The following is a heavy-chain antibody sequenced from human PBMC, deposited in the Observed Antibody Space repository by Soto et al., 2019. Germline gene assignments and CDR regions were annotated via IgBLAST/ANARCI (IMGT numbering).Heavy chain of an antibody. D-gene: IGHD3-10*01. J-gene: IGHJ6*02. CDR2: IGTAGDT. V-gene: IGHV3-13*01. Sequence: GGSLRLSCAASGFTFSSYDMHWVRQAAGKCLEWVSAIGTAGDTYYPGSVKGRFTISRENAKNSLYLQMNNLRAGDTAVYYCARARLNYYGSGIYYYYYGMDVWGQGXTVTVSS. CDR1: GFTFSSYD. CDR3: ARARLNYYGSGIYYYYYGMDV.